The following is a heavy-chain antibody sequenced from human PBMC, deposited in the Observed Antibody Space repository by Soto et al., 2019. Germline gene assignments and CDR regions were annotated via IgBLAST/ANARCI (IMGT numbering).Heavy chain of an antibody. J-gene: IGHJ5*02. V-gene: IGHV1-3*01. CDR1: GYTFTSYA. D-gene: IGHD2-15*01. Sequence: ASVKVSCKASGYTFTSYAMHWVRQAPGQRLEWMGWINAGNGNTKYSQKLQGRVTMTTDTSTSTAYMELRSLRSDDTAVYYCARDDCSGGSCYNEIGWFDPWGQGTLVTVSS. CDR2: INAGNGNT. CDR3: ARDDCSGGSCYNEIGWFDP.